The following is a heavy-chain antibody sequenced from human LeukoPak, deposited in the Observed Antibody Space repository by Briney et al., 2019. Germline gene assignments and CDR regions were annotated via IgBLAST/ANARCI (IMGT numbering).Heavy chain of an antibody. CDR2: INYSGST. J-gene: IGHJ6*03. D-gene: IGHD1-7*01. CDR3: ARNYQGYYYYMDV. Sequence: PSETLSLTCAVYGGSLSGYYWSWIRQPPGKGLEWIGEINYSGSTNYNPSLKGRVTISVDTSKNQFSLKLSSVTAVDTAVYYCARNYQGYYYYMDVWGKGTTVTVSS. CDR1: GGSLSGYY. V-gene: IGHV4-34*01.